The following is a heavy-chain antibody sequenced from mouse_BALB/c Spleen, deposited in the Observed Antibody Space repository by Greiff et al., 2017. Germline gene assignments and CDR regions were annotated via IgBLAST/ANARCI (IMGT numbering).Heavy chain of an antibody. Sequence: QVQLQQSGAELARPGASVKMSCKASGYTFTSYTMHWVKQRPGQGLEWIGYINPSSGYTNYNQKFKDKATLTADKSSSTAYMQLSSLTSEDSAVYYCASSRDYGSSYDYFDYWGQGTTLTVSS. D-gene: IGHD1-1*01. V-gene: IGHV1-4*01. J-gene: IGHJ2*01. CDR3: ASSRDYGSSYDYFDY. CDR2: INPSSGYT. CDR1: GYTFTSYT.